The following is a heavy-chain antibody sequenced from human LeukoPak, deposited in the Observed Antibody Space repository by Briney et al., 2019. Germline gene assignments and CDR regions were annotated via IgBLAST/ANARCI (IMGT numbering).Heavy chain of an antibody. V-gene: IGHV3-9*01. CDR1: GFNFGDYA. D-gene: IGHD3-16*02. Sequence: GGSLRLSCAASGFNFGDYAMHWVRQAPGKGLEWVSGVSYNSASINYADSVKGRFTISRDNGKNSPYLQMDSLTVEDTALYYCAKVGPVSSYGFGFFNYWGQGTMVTVSS. J-gene: IGHJ4*02. CDR2: VSYNSASI. CDR3: AKVGPVSSYGFGFFNY.